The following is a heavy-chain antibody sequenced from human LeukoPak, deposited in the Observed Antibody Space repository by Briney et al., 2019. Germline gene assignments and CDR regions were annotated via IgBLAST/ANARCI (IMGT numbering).Heavy chain of an antibody. V-gene: IGHV1-46*01. CDR1: GHTFSTYY. J-gene: IGHJ4*02. CDR3: ARDLSQGVVAAAIDY. CDR2: INPSGGST. Sequence: ASMKVSCKASGHTFSTYYMHWVRQAPGQGLEWMGIINPSGGSTSYAQKFQGRVTMTRDTSTSTVYMELRSLRSDDTAVYYCARDLSQGVVAAAIDYWGQGTLVTVSS. D-gene: IGHD2-15*01.